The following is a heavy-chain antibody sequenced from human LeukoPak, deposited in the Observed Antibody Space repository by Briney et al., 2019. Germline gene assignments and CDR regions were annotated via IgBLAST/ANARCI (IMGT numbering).Heavy chain of an antibody. CDR1: GGSFSGYY. CDR2: INHSGST. D-gene: IGHD3-22*01. V-gene: IGHV4-34*01. Sequence: SETLSLTCAVYGGSFSGYYWSWIRQPPGKGLEWIGEINHSGSTNYNPSLKSRVTISVDTSKNQFSLKLSSVTAADTAVYYCARMWSSGYGNYWGLGTLVTVSS. J-gene: IGHJ4*02. CDR3: ARMWSSGYGNY.